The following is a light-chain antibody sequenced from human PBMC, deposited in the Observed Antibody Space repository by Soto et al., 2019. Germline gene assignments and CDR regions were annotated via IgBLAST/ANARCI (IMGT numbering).Light chain of an antibody. V-gene: IGLV2-14*01. CDR1: SSDVGGYNY. J-gene: IGLJ3*02. CDR2: EVS. CDR3: NSYTTISTLA. Sequence: QSALTQPASVSGSPGQSITISCTGTSSDVGGYNYVSWYQQHPGKVPKLMIYEVSYRPSGVSNRFSGSKSGNTASLTISGLQAEDEADYYFNSYTTISTLAFGGGTQLTV.